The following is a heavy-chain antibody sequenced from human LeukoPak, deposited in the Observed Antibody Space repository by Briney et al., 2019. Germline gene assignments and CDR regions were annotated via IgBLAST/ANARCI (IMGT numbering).Heavy chain of an antibody. CDR2: ISYDGSNK. CDR1: GFTFSSYA. Sequence: GSLRLSCAASGFTFSSYAMHWVRQAPGKGLEWVAVISYDGSNKYYADSVKGRFTISRDNSKNTLYLQMNSLRAEDTAVYYCARDGYKTDYYGVDVWGQGTTVTVSS. CDR3: ARDGYKTDYYGVDV. J-gene: IGHJ6*02. D-gene: IGHD1-1*01. V-gene: IGHV3-30-3*01.